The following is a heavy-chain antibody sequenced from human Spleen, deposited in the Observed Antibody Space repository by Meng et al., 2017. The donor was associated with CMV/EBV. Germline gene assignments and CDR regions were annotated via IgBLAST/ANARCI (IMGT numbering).Heavy chain of an antibody. Sequence: SETLSLTCAVYGGSFSGYYWTWIRQPPGKGLEWIGEIHHSGNTNYNPSLKSRVTISADTSKNQFSLKLSSVTAADTAVYYCARIAAAGTRGGMDVWGQGTTVTVSS. CDR3: ARIAAAGTRGGMDV. J-gene: IGHJ6*02. D-gene: IGHD6-13*01. CDR2: IHHSGNT. CDR1: GGSFSGYY. V-gene: IGHV4-34*01.